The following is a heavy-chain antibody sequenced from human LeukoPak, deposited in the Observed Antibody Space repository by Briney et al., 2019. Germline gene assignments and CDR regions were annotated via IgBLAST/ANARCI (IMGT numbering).Heavy chain of an antibody. D-gene: IGHD1-1*01. CDR1: GFTFSRYS. V-gene: IGHV3-48*01. Sequence: GGSLRLSCAASGFTFSRYSMNWVRQAPGKGLEWVSYISSSSSTIYYADSVKGRFTISRDNAKNSLYLQMNSLRAEDTAVYYCARPRGYKPTVHDAFDIWGQGTMVTVSS. CDR3: ARPRGYKPTVHDAFDI. J-gene: IGHJ3*02. CDR2: ISSSSSTI.